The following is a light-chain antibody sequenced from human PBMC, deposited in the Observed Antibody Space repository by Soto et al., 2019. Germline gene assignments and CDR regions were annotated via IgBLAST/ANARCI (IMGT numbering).Light chain of an antibody. CDR1: QSISSW. V-gene: IGKV1-5*03. CDR3: QRPICYSWT. J-gene: IGKJ1*01. Sequence: VTSNGLASQSISSWLACYQQKPGKAPKLLIYKASSLASGVPSRFSGSGSGTEFTLTICSLLPNDFACYNFQRPICYSWTFAQG. CDR2: KAS.